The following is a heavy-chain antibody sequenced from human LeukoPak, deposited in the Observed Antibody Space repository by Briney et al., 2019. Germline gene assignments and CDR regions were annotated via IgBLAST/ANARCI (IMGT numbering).Heavy chain of an antibody. V-gene: IGHV1-3*01. J-gene: IGHJ4*02. CDR1: GYTFTSYA. D-gene: IGHD2-21*02. Sequence: ASVKVSCKASGYTFTSYAMHWVRQAPGKGLGWLGWIYGGNGNTKYSQKFQGRVSITRDTSASTVYMELSSLGSEDTAVYYCARGWGGDCYHVHWGQGTLVTVSS. CDR2: IYGGNGNT. CDR3: ARGWGGDCYHVH.